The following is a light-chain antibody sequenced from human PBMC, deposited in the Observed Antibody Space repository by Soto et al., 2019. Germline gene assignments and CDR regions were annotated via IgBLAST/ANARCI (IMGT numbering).Light chain of an antibody. V-gene: IGKV3-15*01. CDR2: GAS. CDR3: QKYNNWPLT. J-gene: IGKJ1*01. Sequence: EIVMTQSPPTLAVSPGERATLSCRASQSVSSNLAWYQQKPGQAPRLLIYGASTRATGIPARFSGSGSGTEFTLTISSLQSEDFAVYYGQKYNNWPLTFGQGTHVAIK. CDR1: QSVSSN.